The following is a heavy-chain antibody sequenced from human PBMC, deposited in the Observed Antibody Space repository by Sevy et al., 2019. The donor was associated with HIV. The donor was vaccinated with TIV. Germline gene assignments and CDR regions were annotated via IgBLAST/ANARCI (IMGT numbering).Heavy chain of an antibody. D-gene: IGHD3-10*01. J-gene: IGHJ6*02. CDR2: ISAYNGNT. CDR1: GYTFTSYG. Sequence: ASVKVSCKASGYTFTSYGISWVRQAPGQRLEWMGWISAYNGNTNYAQKLQGRVTMATDTSTSTDYMELRSLRSDDTAVYYCARSSGASMYYYYGMDVWGQGTTVTVSS. V-gene: IGHV1-18*01. CDR3: ARSSGASMYYYYGMDV.